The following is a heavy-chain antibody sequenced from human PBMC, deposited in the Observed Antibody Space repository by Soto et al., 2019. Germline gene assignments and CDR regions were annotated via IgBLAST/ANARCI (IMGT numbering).Heavy chain of an antibody. Sequence: PGGSLRLSCAASGFTFSSYGMHWVRQAPGKGLEWVAVIWYDGSNKYYADSVKGRFTISRDNSKNTLYLQMNSLRAEDTAVYYCVRVGAPRDYYYGMDVWGQGTTVTVS. V-gene: IGHV3-33*01. CDR3: VRVGAPRDYYYGMDV. J-gene: IGHJ6*02. D-gene: IGHD1-26*01. CDR2: IWYDGSNK. CDR1: GFTFSSYG.